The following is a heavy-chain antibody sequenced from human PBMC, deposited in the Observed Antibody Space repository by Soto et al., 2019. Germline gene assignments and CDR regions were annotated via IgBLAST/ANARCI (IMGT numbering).Heavy chain of an antibody. D-gene: IGHD5-18*01. CDR1: GGSFSGYY. CDR3: ARGLGIQLWSGFDY. V-gene: IGHV4-34*01. J-gene: IGHJ4*02. Sequence: PSETLSLTCAVYGGSFSGYYWSWIRQPPGKGLEWIGEINHSGSTNYNPSLKSRVTISVDTSKNQFSLKLSSVTAADTAVYYCARGLGIQLWSGFDYWGQGTLVTVSS. CDR2: INHSGST.